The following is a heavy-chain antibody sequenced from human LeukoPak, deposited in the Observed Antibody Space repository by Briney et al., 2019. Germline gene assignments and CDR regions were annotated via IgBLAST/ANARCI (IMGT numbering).Heavy chain of an antibody. J-gene: IGHJ6*02. CDR2: ISAYNGNT. D-gene: IGHD2-2*01. CDR1: GYTFTSYG. V-gene: IGHV1-18*01. Sequence: ASVKVSCKASGYTFTSYGISWVRQAPGQGLEWMGWISAYNGNTNYAQKLQGSVTMTTDTSTSTAYMELRSLRSDDTAVYYCAREGGCSSTSCYYYYYYGMDVWGQGTTVTVSS. CDR3: AREGGCSSTSCYYYYYYGMDV.